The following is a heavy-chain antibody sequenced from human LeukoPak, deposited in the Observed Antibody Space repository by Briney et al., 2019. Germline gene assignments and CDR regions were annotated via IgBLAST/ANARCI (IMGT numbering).Heavy chain of an antibody. CDR3: ARFTSVSGGTYGYFHY. Sequence: GASVKVSCKASGYTFSTYGITWVRQAPGQGLEWVGWITPYNGNTNYAQYLQGRVTITTDTSTSTAYMEVRSLRSDDTAVYYCARFTSVSGGTYGYFHYWGQGTLVTVSS. J-gene: IGHJ4*02. CDR2: ITPYNGNT. V-gene: IGHV1-18*01. CDR1: GYTFSTYG. D-gene: IGHD2-15*01.